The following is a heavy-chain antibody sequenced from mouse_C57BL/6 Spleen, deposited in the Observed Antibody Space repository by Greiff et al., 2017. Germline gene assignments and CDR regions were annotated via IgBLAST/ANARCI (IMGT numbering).Heavy chain of an antibody. CDR2: IYPGSGST. V-gene: IGHV1-55*01. CDR1: GYTFTSYW. J-gene: IGHJ1*03. Sequence: QVQLKQPGAELVKPGASVKMSCKASGYTFTSYWITWVKQRPGQGLEWIGDIYPGSGSTNYNEKFKSKATLTVDTSSSTAYMQLSSLTSEDSAVYYCARRNYWYFDVWGTGTTVTVSS. CDR3: ARRNYWYFDV.